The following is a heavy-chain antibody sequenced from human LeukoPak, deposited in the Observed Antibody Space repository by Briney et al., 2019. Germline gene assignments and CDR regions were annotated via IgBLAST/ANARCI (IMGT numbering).Heavy chain of an antibody. V-gene: IGHV3-30*18. J-gene: IGHJ3*02. Sequence: HAGGSLRLSCAASGSTFSSYGMHWVRQAPGKGLEWVAVISYDGSNKYYADSVKGRFTISRDNSKNTLYLQMNSLRAEDTAVYYCAKVPEMATKTEWAFDIWGQGTMVTVSS. CDR3: AKVPEMATKTEWAFDI. CDR1: GSTFSSYG. CDR2: ISYDGSNK. D-gene: IGHD5-24*01.